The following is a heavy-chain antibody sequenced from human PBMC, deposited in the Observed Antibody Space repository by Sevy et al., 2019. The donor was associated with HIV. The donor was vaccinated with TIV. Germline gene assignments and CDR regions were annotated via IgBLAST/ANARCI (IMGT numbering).Heavy chain of an antibody. V-gene: IGHV3-7*01. Sequence: GGSLRLSCAASGFNFSSYWMTWVRQAPGKGLEWVANIKQDGSKKYYVDSVKGRFTISRDNAKNSVYLQMNSLRAEDTAVYYCAREIAAAGSYWGQGSLVTVSS. CDR1: GFNFSSYW. CDR2: IKQDGSKK. J-gene: IGHJ4*02. D-gene: IGHD6-13*01. CDR3: AREIAAAGSY.